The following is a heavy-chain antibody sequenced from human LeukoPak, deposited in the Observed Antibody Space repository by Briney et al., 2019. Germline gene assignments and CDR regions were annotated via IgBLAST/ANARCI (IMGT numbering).Heavy chain of an antibody. V-gene: IGHV4-4*07. Sequence: SETLSLTCTVSGGSISSYYWSWIRQPAGKGLEWIGRIYTSGSTNYNPSLKSRVTMSVDTSKNQFSLKLSSVTAADTAVYYCARGFLYILDYYDSSGYKKGGAFDIWGQGTMVTVSS. D-gene: IGHD3-22*01. J-gene: IGHJ3*02. CDR3: ARGFLYILDYYDSSGYKKGGAFDI. CDR1: GGSISSYY. CDR2: IYTSGST.